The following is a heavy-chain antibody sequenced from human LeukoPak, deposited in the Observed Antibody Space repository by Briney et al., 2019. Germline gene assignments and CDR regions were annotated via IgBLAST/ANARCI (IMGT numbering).Heavy chain of an antibody. Sequence: ASVKVSCKASGGTFSSYAISWVRQAPGQGLEWMGGIIPIFGTANYAQNFQGRVTITADESTSTAYMELSSLRSDDTAVYYCARVYGGDSEFDYWGQGTLVTVSS. V-gene: IGHV1-69*13. CDR1: GGTFSSYA. J-gene: IGHJ4*02. CDR3: ARVYGGDSEFDY. D-gene: IGHD2-21*02. CDR2: IIPIFGTA.